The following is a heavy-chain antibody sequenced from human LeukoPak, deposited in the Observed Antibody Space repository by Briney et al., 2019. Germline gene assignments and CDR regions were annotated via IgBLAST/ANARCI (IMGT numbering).Heavy chain of an antibody. V-gene: IGHV4-59*01. CDR3: ARVGGSGSYYYAMDV. J-gene: IGHJ6*02. CDR1: AVSISSYY. CDR2: IYYSGST. D-gene: IGHD3-10*01. Sequence: PAETLSLTCTVSAVSISSYYWSWIRQPPGEGLEWVGYIYYSGSTNYNPSLKSRVTISVDTSKNQFSLKLSSVTAADTAVYYCARVGGSGSYYYAMDVWGQGTTVTVSS.